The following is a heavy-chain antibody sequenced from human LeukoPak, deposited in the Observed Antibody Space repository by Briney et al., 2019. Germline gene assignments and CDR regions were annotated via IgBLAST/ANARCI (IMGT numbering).Heavy chain of an antibody. CDR1: GFTFSGYY. J-gene: IGHJ4*02. V-gene: IGHV3-11*01. CDR3: ARRTRIQLWSLDY. CDR2: ISSSGSTI. Sequence: GGSLRLSCAASGFTFSGYYMSWIRQAPGKGLEWVSYISSSGSTIYYADSVKGRFTISRDNAKNSLYLQMNSLRAEDTAVYYCARRTRIQLWSLDYWGQGTLVTVSS. D-gene: IGHD5-18*01.